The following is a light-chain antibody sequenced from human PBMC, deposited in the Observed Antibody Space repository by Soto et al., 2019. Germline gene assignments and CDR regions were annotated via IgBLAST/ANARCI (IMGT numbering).Light chain of an antibody. CDR2: KVS. Sequence: VMTQSPATLSVSPWERATLSCRASQTVSRNLAWFQQRPGRSPRRLIYKVSNRDSGVPARFSGSGSGTDFALKISRVEAEDVGVYYCMQGTHWPITFGQGTRLEIK. V-gene: IGKV2-30*01. J-gene: IGKJ5*01. CDR3: MQGTHWPIT. CDR1: QTVSRN.